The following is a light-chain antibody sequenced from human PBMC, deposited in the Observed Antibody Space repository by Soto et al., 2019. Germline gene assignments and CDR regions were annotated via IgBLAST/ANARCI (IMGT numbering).Light chain of an antibody. CDR3: SSYTGSSTLVV. J-gene: IGLJ2*01. Sequence: QAVVTQPASVSGSPGQSITISCTGTSSDVGGYNSWYQQHPGKAPKLMIYDVSNRPSGVSNRFSGSKSGNTASLTISGLQAEDEADYYCSSYTGSSTLVVFGGGTKVTVL. CDR2: DVS. V-gene: IGLV2-14*01. CDR1: SSDVGGYN.